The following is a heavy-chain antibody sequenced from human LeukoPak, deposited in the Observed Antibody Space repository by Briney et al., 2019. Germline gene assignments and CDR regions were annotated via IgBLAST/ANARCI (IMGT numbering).Heavy chain of an antibody. Sequence: SETLSLTCAVSGYSISSGYYWGWIRQPPGKGLEWIGSIYHSGSTYYNPSLKSRVTISVDTSKNQFSLKLSSVTAADTAVYYCARRPINRNDVFDYWGQGTLVTVSS. V-gene: IGHV4-38-2*01. CDR1: GYSISSGYY. CDR3: ARRPINRNDVFDY. D-gene: IGHD1-1*01. J-gene: IGHJ4*02. CDR2: IYHSGST.